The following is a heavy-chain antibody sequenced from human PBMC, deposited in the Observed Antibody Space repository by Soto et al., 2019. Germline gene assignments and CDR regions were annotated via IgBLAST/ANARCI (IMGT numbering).Heavy chain of an antibody. D-gene: IGHD3-22*01. V-gene: IGHV3-30*18. CDR2: ISYDGSNK. CDR1: GFTFSSYG. Sequence: ESGGGVVQPGRSLRLSCAASGFTFSSYGMHWVRQAPGKGLEWVAVISYDGSNKYYADSVKGRFTISRDNSKNTLYLQMNSLRAEDTAVYYCAKDLTMIVVVISPGSAFDIWGQGTMVTVSS. CDR3: AKDLTMIVVVISPGSAFDI. J-gene: IGHJ3*02.